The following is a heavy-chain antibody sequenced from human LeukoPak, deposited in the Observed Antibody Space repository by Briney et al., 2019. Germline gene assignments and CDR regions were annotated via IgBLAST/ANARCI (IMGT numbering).Heavy chain of an antibody. D-gene: IGHD6-13*01. J-gene: IGHJ4*02. CDR1: GFTFDDYA. CDR2: ITWNSGSI. Sequence: PGGSLRLSCAASGFTFDDYAMHWVRQAPGKGLEWVSGITWNSGSIGYANSVKGRFTISRDNAKNSLFLQMNSLRVEDTALYYCVKGIISWYPGADWGQGALVTVSS. CDR3: VKGIISWYPGAD. V-gene: IGHV3-9*01.